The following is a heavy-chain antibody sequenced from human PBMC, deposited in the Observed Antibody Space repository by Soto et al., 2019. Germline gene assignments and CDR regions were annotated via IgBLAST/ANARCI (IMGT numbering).Heavy chain of an antibody. CDR1: GFTFSTYA. D-gene: IGHD2-15*01. CDR3: AHPRGFGVFDAYDI. CDR2: ISNSGGNI. Sequence: PGGSLRLSCAASGFTFSTYAMSWVRQAPGKGLEWVSAISNSGGNIYYADSVQGRFTISRDNSLNTLFLQMHSLRIEDTAVYYCAHPRGFGVFDAYDIWGQGTMVTVS. J-gene: IGHJ3*02. V-gene: IGHV3-23*01.